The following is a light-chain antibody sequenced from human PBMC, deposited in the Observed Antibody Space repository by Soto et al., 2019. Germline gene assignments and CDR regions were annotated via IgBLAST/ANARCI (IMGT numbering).Light chain of an antibody. CDR3: QHGWS. J-gene: IGKJ1*01. CDR2: AAS. Sequence: AIQMTQSPSSLSASVGDRVTITCRASQGIRNDLGWYQQKPGKAPKLLIYAASSLQSGVPSRFSGSGFGTEFTLTVSIPQPDDFATYYCQHGWSFGQGTKVDI. CDR1: QGIRND. V-gene: IGKV1-6*01.